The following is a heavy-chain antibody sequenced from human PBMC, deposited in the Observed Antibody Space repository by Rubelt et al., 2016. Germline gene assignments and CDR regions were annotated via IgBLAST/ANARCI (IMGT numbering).Heavy chain of an antibody. CDR1: GYTFTSYG. CDR2: ISAYNGNT. Sequence: QVQLVQSGAEVKKPGASVKVSCKASGYTFTSYGISWVRQAPGKGLEWMGWISAYNGNTKFALKCQGRVTMTTDISTSTGYIALRSLRSDDTAVYYCAYSSSWYLAVDYWGQGTLVTVSS. J-gene: IGHJ4*02. D-gene: IGHD6-13*01. V-gene: IGHV1-18*01. CDR3: AYSSSWYLAVDY.